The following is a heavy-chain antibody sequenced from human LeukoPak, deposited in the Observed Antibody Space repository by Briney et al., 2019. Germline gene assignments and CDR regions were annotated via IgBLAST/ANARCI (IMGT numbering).Heavy chain of an antibody. CDR3: AKRQASLGYSYGYDY. Sequence: GGSLTLSCVASGFTFSTYTMNWIRQAPGKGLEWVSGSIGSGGSAFYADSVKGRFSISRDTSKNTLFLHMNNLRAEDTAVYCCAKRQASLGYSYGYDYWGQGTLITVSS. CDR2: SIGSGGSA. D-gene: IGHD5-18*01. V-gene: IGHV3-23*01. CDR1: GFTFSTYT. J-gene: IGHJ4*02.